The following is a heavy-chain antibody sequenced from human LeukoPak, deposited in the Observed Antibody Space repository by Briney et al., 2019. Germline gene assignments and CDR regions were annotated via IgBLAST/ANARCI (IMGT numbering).Heavy chain of an antibody. CDR3: ARVPTTVTPDYFDY. CDR1: GFTFSSYG. Sequence: GGTLRLSCAASGFTFSSYGMSWVRQAPGKGLEWVSAISGSGGSTYYADSVKGRFTISRDNSKNTLYLQTNSLRAEDTAVYYCARVPTTVTPDYFDYWGQGTLVTVSS. J-gene: IGHJ4*02. D-gene: IGHD4-17*01. CDR2: ISGSGGST. V-gene: IGHV3-23*01.